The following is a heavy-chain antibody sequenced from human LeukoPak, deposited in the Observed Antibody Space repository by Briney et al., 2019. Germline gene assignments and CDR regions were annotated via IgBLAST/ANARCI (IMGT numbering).Heavy chain of an antibody. J-gene: IGHJ5*02. CDR2: MNPNSGNT. Sequence: ASVKVSCKASGYTFTSYDINWVRQATGQGLEWMGWMNPNSGNTGYAQKFQGRVTMTRDMSASTVYMELSSLRSEDTAVYYCARGPFDPWGQGTLVTVSS. CDR1: GYTFTSYD. V-gene: IGHV1-8*02. CDR3: ARGPFDP.